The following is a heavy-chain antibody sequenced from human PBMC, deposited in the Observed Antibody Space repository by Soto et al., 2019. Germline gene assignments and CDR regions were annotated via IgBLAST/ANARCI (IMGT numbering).Heavy chain of an antibody. CDR2: IYYSGST. J-gene: IGHJ4*02. CDR1: GGSISSSSYY. CDR3: ARPPGYISSWYYFDY. D-gene: IGHD6-13*01. Sequence: QLQLQESGPGLVKPSETLSLTCTVSGGSISSSSYYWGWIRQPPGKGLEWIGSIYYSGSTYYNPSLKSRVTISVDTSKNQFSLKLSSVTAADTAVYYCARPPGYISSWYYFDYWGQGTLVTVSS. V-gene: IGHV4-39*01.